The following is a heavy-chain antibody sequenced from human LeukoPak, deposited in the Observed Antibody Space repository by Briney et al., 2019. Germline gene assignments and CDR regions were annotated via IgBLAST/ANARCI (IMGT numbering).Heavy chain of an antibody. Sequence: SETLSLTCAVYGGSFSGYYWSWIRQPPGKGLEWIGEINHSGSTNYNPSLKSRVTISVDTSKNQFSLKLGSVTAADTAVYYCARGRGYNSFDYWGQGTLVTVSS. CDR2: INHSGST. J-gene: IGHJ4*02. V-gene: IGHV4-34*01. CDR3: ARGRGYNSFDY. D-gene: IGHD5-24*01. CDR1: GGSFSGYY.